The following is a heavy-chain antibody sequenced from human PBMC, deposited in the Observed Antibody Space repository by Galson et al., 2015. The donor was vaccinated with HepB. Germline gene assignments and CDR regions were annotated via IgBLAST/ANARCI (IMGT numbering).Heavy chain of an antibody. CDR2: IIPIFGTA. CDR3: ARDQAGTIDLYWYFDL. Sequence: SVKVSCKASGGTFSSYAISWVRQAPGQGLEWMGGIIPIFGTANYAQKFQGRVTITADKSTSTAYMELSSLRSEDTAVYYCARDQAGTIDLYWYFDLWGRGTLVTVSS. J-gene: IGHJ2*01. CDR1: GGTFSSYA. D-gene: IGHD1-7*01. V-gene: IGHV1-69*06.